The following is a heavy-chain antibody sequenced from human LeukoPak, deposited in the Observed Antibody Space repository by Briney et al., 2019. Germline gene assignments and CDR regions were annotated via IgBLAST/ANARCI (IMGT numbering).Heavy chain of an antibody. V-gene: IGHV3-23*01. CDR2: ISGGGTYT. CDR3: AKGKYSSSWYFDY. D-gene: IGHD6-13*01. J-gene: IGHJ4*02. Sequence: GGSLRLSCASSGFTFSDYAMTWVRQAPGRGLKWVSAISGGGTYTYYADSVKGRFTISRDNSKNTLYLQMNSLRAEDTAVYYCAKGKYSSSWYFDYWGQGTLVTVSS. CDR1: GFTFSDYA.